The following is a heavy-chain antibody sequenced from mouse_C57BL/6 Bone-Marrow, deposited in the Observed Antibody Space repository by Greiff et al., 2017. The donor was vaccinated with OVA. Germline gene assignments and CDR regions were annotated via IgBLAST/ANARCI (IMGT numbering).Heavy chain of an antibody. CDR1: GYTFTSYW. J-gene: IGHJ2*01. CDR2: INPSSGYT. V-gene: IGHV1-7*01. D-gene: IGHD1-1*01. CDR3: ARGYYGLDY. Sequence: VKLVESGAELAKPGASVKLSCKASGYTFTSYWMHWVKQRPGQGLEWIGYINPSSGYTKYNQKFKDKATSTADKSSSTAYMQLSSLTYEDSAVYYCARGYYGLDYWGQGTTLTVSS.